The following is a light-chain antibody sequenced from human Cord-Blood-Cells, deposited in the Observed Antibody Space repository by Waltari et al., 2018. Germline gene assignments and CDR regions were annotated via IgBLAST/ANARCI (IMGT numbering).Light chain of an antibody. CDR3: QQSYSTPPYT. CDR1: QSISSY. CDR2: AAS. V-gene: IGKV1-39*01. J-gene: IGKJ2*01. Sequence: DIQMTQSPSSLSASVGARVNITCRASQSISSYLNWYQQKPGKAPKLLIYAASSLQSGVPSRCSGSGSGTDFTLTISSLQPEDFATYYCQQSYSTPPYTFGQGTKLEIK.